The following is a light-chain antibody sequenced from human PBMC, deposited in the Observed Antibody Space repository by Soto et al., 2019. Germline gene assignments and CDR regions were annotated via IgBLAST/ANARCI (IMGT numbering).Light chain of an antibody. CDR1: SSDVGGYNY. V-gene: IGLV2-8*01. Sequence: QSALTQPPSASGSPGQSVTISCTGTSSDVGGYNYVSWYQQHPGKAPKLMIYEVSKRPSGVPDRFSGSKSGNTASLTVSGLQAEDEADYYCSSFAGGSNAVFGGGTKVTVL. J-gene: IGLJ2*01. CDR2: EVS. CDR3: SSFAGGSNAV.